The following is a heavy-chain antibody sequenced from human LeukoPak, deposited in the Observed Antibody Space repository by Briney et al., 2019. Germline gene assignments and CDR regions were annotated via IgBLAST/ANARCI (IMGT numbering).Heavy chain of an antibody. CDR2: ICYSGTT. Sequence: TSQTLSLTCTVSGASISSGGYCWSWIRQHPGKGLEWIGYICYSGTTYYNPSLKSRVTISVDMSENQFSLKLGSVTAADTAVYYFANYGAGTYRFDPWGQGTLVTVSS. V-gene: IGHV4-31*03. D-gene: IGHD3-10*01. CDR3: ANYGAGTYRFDP. CDR1: GASISSGGYC. J-gene: IGHJ5*02.